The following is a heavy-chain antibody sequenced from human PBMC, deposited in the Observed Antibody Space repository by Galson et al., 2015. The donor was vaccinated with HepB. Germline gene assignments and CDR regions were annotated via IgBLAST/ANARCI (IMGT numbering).Heavy chain of an antibody. Sequence: SLRLSCAASGFTFSTYAINWVRQTPGKGLEWVAVISYDGNNKYYADSVKGRFTISRDNSKNTVSLQMNSLRVEDTAVYYCARGGEWGQVGPPDDYWGQGTLVTVTS. V-gene: IGHV3-30-3*01. CDR1: GFTFSTYA. CDR2: ISYDGNNK. J-gene: IGHJ4*02. CDR3: ARGGEWGQVGPPDDY. D-gene: IGHD3-10*01.